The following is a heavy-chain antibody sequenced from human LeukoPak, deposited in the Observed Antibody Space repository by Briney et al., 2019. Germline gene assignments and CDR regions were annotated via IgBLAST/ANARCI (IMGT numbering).Heavy chain of an antibody. Sequence: PSETLSLTCTVSGGSIISSSYYWDWIRQPPGKGLEWIGSIYYSGSTYYNPSLKSRVTISVDTSKNQFSLKLSSVTAADTAVYYCARQIGFITMVRGVTAEYFQQWGQGTLVTVSS. CDR1: GGSIISSSYY. CDR3: ARQIGFITMVRGVTAEYFQQ. V-gene: IGHV4-39*01. J-gene: IGHJ1*01. CDR2: IYYSGST. D-gene: IGHD3-10*01.